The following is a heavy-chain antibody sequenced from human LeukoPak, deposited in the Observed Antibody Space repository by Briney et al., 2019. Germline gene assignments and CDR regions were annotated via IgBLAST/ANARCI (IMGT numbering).Heavy chain of an antibody. CDR2: INPSGGST. V-gene: IGHV1-46*01. CDR3: AVPFSHVAFDI. CDR1: GYTFTSYY. J-gene: IGHJ3*02. Sequence: ASVKVSCKASGYTFTSYYMHWVRQAPGQGLEWMGIINPSGGSTSYAQKFQGRVTMTSDMSKNTVYMELSSLRSEDTAVYYCAVPFSHVAFDIWGQGTMVTVSS.